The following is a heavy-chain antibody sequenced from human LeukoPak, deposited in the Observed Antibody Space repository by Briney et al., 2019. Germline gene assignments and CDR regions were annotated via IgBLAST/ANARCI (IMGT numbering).Heavy chain of an antibody. CDR3: AKVGLIWFEYPFMITFGGGHSYYFDY. J-gene: IGHJ4*02. CDR1: GFTFSSYA. Sequence: PGGSLRLSCAASGFTFSSYAMSWVRQAPGKGLEWVSAISGSGGSTYYADSVKGRFTISRDNSKNTLYLQMNSLRAEDTAVYYCAKVGLIWFEYPFMITFGGGHSYYFDYWGQGTLVTVSS. V-gene: IGHV3-23*01. D-gene: IGHD3-16*01. CDR2: ISGSGGST.